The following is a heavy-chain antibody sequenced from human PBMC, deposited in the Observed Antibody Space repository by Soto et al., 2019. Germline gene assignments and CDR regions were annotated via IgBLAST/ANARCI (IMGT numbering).Heavy chain of an antibody. CDR1: GGSISSYY. V-gene: IGHV4-59*01. CDR2: IYYSGST. CDR3: ARKGAGPGAP. J-gene: IGHJ5*02. Sequence: SETLSLTCTVSGGSISSYYWSWIRQPPGKGLEWIGYIYYSGSTNYNPSLKSRVTISVDKPKTQFPLKLSSVPAGNPAVFYWARKGAGPGAPGGREPRVPVSS.